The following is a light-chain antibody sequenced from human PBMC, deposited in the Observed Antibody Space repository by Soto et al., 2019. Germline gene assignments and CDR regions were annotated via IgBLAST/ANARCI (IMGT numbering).Light chain of an antibody. V-gene: IGLV2-8*01. Sequence: QSVLTQPPSASGSPGQSVTISCTGTSSDVGVYNHVSWYQQHPGKAPKLMIYEVSKRPSGVPDRFSGSKSGTTASLTVSGLQAEDEADYYCSSFAGNNNLVFGGGTKLTVL. J-gene: IGLJ2*01. CDR2: EVS. CDR1: SSDVGVYNH. CDR3: SSFAGNNNLV.